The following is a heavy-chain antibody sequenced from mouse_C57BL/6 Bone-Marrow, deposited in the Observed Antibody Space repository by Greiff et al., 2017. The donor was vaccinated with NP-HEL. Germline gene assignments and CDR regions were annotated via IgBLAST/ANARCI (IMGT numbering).Heavy chain of an antibody. V-gene: IGHV14-3*01. CDR2: IDPANGNY. J-gene: IGHJ2*01. Sequence: VQLQQSVAELVRPGASVKLSCTASGFNIKNSYMHWVKQRPEQGLEWIGRIDPANGNYKYAPKFQGKATITAATSSNTAYLQLSSQTSEDTASYYYDPLTFDYWGQGTTLTVSS. CDR1: GFNIKNSY. CDR3: DPLTFDY. D-gene: IGHD4-1*01.